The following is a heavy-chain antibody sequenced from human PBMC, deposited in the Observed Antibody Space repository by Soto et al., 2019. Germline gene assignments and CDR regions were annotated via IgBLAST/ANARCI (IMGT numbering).Heavy chain of an antibody. D-gene: IGHD3-10*01. CDR1: GYAFMNYY. J-gene: IGHJ3*02. V-gene: IGHV1-46*01. CDR3: ARGGVIDTFEI. CDR2: INPSSGSS. Sequence: QVHLLQSGAELKKPGASVKISCKASGYAFMNYYLHWGRQAPGQGLEWMGVINPSSGSSSFAQKFQGRVSMTRDTSTTTAYMELSSLTFDDTAVFYCARGGVIDTFEIWGQGTMVTVSS.